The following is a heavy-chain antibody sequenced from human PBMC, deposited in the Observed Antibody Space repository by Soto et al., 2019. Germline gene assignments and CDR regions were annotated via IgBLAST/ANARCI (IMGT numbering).Heavy chain of an antibody. Sequence: PSETLSLTCTVSGGSISSYYWGWIRQPPGKGLEWIGSIYYSGSTYYNPSLKSRVTISVDTSKNQFSLKLSSVTAADTAVYYCARQIWFGEYPTPYYFDYWGQGTLVTVSS. CDR3: ARQIWFGEYPTPYYFDY. V-gene: IGHV4-39*01. J-gene: IGHJ4*02. CDR2: IYYSGST. D-gene: IGHD3-10*01. CDR1: GGSISSYY.